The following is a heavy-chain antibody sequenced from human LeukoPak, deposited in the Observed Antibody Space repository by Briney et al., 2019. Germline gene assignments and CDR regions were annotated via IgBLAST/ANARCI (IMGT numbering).Heavy chain of an antibody. J-gene: IGHJ6*02. CDR2: ISGSGGST. CDR3: AKSHIVFYGMDV. V-gene: IGHV3-23*01. Sequence: GGSLRLSCAASGFTFSSYAMSWVRQAPGKGLEWVSAISGSGGSTYYADSVKGRFTISRDNSKHTLYLQMNSLRAEDTAVYYCAKSHIVFYGMDVWGQGTTVTVSS. CDR1: GFTFSSYA. D-gene: IGHD2-15*01.